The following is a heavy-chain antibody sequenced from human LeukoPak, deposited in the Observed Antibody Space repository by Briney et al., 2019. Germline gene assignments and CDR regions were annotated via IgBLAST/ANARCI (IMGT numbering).Heavy chain of an antibody. Sequence: ASVKVSCEASGYTFTSYYMHWVRQAPGQGLEWMGIINPSGGSTSYAQKFQGRVTMTRDTSTSTVYMELSSLRSEDTAVYYCAREYTMVRGVIKGSDAFDIWGQGTMVTVSS. J-gene: IGHJ3*02. V-gene: IGHV1-46*01. CDR1: GYTFTSYY. CDR3: AREYTMVRGVIKGSDAFDI. D-gene: IGHD3-10*01. CDR2: INPSGGST.